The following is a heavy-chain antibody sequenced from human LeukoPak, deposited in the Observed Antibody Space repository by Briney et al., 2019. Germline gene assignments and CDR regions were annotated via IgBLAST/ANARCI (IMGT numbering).Heavy chain of an antibody. CDR2: IKQDGSEK. J-gene: IGHJ4*02. D-gene: IGHD5-18*01. Sequence: GGSLRLSCAASGFTFSSYWMGWVRQAPGKGLEWVANIKQDGSEKYYVDSVKGRFTISRDNAKNSLYLQMNCLRAEDTAVYYCAREEYTAMFNYWGQGTLVTVSS. CDR1: GFTFSSYW. CDR3: AREEYTAMFNY. V-gene: IGHV3-7*01.